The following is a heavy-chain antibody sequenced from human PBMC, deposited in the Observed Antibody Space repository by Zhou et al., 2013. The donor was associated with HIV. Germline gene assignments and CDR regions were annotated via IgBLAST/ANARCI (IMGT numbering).Heavy chain of an antibody. D-gene: IGHD7-27*01. J-gene: IGHJ3*02. V-gene: IGHV1-18*01. Sequence: QVQLVQSGAEVKKPGASVKVSCKASGYTFTSYGISWVRQAPGQGLECMGWISAYNGNTNYARKLQGRVTMTTDTSTSTAYMELRSLRSDDTAIYYCARVELGIFQFPLHHAFDIWAKGQWSPSLQ. CDR3: ARVELGIFQFPLHHAFDI. CDR1: GYTFTSYG. CDR2: ISAYNGNT.